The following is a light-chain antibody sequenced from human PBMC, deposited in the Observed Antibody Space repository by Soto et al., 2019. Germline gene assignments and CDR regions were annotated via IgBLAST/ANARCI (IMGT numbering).Light chain of an antibody. Sequence: DIQMTQSPATLSASVGDRVTITCRASQSISSWLAWYQQKPGKAPKFLIYDASSLESGVPSRFSGSGSGTEFTLTISSLQPDDFATYYCQQYNSYSRVFGQGTKVDIK. CDR1: QSISSW. CDR3: QQYNSYSRV. V-gene: IGKV1-5*01. J-gene: IGKJ1*01. CDR2: DAS.